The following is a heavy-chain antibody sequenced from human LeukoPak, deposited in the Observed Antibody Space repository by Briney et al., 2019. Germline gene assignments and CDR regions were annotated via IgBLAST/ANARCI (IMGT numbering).Heavy chain of an antibody. V-gene: IGHV2-70*04. CDR3: ARVAAAGNFDY. Sequence: SGPTLVNPTQTLKLTSTFSGFSLSTSGMRVSWIRQPPGKALEWLARIDWDDDKFYSTSLKTRLTISKDTSKNQVVLTMTNMDPVDTATYYCARVAAAGNFDYWGHGTLVTVSS. CDR1: GFSLSTSGMR. D-gene: IGHD6-13*01. J-gene: IGHJ4*01. CDR2: IDWDDDK.